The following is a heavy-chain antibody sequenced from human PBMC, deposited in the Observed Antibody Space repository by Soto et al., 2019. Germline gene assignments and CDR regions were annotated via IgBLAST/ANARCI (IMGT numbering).Heavy chain of an antibody. Sequence: RRLFCAASGFTFSGYGMHWVRQAPGKGLEWVAVMSYDGSNKDYADSVKGRFTISRDNSKNTLYLQMNSLRAEDTAVYYCAKSPNYYDSSGYLSLWGQGTLVTVSS. CDR3: AKSPNYYDSSGYLSL. V-gene: IGHV3-30*18. CDR1: GFTFSGYG. CDR2: MSYDGSNK. D-gene: IGHD3-22*01. J-gene: IGHJ4*02.